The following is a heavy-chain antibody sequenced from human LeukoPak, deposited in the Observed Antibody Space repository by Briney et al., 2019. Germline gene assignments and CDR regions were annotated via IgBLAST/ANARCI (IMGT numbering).Heavy chain of an antibody. CDR3: AREFHRHYYMDV. CDR1: GFTFSSYA. V-gene: IGHV3-64*01. J-gene: IGHJ6*03. Sequence: GGSLRLSWAASGFTFSSYAMHWVRQAPGKGLEYVSAISSNGGSTYYANSVKGRFTISRDNSKNTLYLQMGSLRAEDMAVYYCAREFHRHYYMDVWGKGTTVTVSS. CDR2: ISSNGGST.